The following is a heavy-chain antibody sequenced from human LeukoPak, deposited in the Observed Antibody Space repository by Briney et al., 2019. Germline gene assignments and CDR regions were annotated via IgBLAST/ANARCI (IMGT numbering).Heavy chain of an antibody. J-gene: IGHJ6*02. D-gene: IGHD4-17*01. CDR3: ARDYYGDYAYYGMNV. Sequence: PGGSRGLSCAASGFTFSDYYMSWIRQAPGKGLEWVSYISSSGSTIYYADSVKGRFTISRDSAKNSLYLQMNSLRAEDTAVYYCARDYYGDYAYYGMNVWGQGTTVTVSS. CDR2: ISSSGSTI. V-gene: IGHV3-11*01. CDR1: GFTFSDYY.